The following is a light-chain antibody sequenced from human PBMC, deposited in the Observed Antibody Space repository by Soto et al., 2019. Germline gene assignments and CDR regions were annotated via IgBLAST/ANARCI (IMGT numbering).Light chain of an antibody. CDR1: QSVTSNY. CDR2: GAS. J-gene: IGKJ1*01. V-gene: IGKV3-20*01. Sequence: EIVLTQAPGTLSLSPGERATPSCRASQSVTSNYLAWYQQKPGQAPRLLIYGASNRATGIPDRFSGSGSETDFTLTISRLEPEDFAVYYCEQYGSSPRTFGQGTKVDIK. CDR3: EQYGSSPRT.